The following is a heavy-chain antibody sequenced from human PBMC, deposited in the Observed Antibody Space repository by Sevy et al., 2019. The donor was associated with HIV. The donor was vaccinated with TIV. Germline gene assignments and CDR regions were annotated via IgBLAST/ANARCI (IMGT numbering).Heavy chain of an antibody. CDR1: GFTFSSYA. V-gene: IGHV3-23*01. CDR3: AKDLVGGGRNYYDSSGYYGWDYYGMDV. CDR2: ISGSGGST. Sequence: GGSLRLSCAASGFTFSSYAMSWVRQAPGKGLEWVSAISGSGGSTYYADSVKGRFTISRDNSKNPLYLQMNSLRAEDTAVYYCAKDLVGGGRNYYDSSGYYGWDYYGMDVWGQGTTVTVSS. J-gene: IGHJ6*02. D-gene: IGHD3-22*01.